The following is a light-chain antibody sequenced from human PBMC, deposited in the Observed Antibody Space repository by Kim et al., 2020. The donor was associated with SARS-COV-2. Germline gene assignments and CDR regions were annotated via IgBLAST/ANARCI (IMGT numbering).Light chain of an antibody. CDR1: RLDVGGYNY. CDR3: SSWASTTSYV. J-gene: IGLJ1*01. V-gene: IGLV2-14*03. Sequence: GQSITISFTGTRLDVGGYNYVSWYQQHPGKAPKLMIYDVHNRPTGVSDRFSGSKSGNTASLTISGLQAEDEADYYCSSWASTTSYVFGTGTTVTVL. CDR2: DVH.